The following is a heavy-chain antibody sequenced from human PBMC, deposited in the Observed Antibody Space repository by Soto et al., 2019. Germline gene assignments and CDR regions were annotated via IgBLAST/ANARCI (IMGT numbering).Heavy chain of an antibody. CDR1: GGSISNYY. V-gene: IGHV4-59*01. D-gene: IGHD3-16*01. CDR2: MYYNGNI. J-gene: IGHJ5*02. Sequence: SETLSLTCNVSGGSISNYYWTWVRQSPEKGLEWIGYMYYNGNINYNPSLKSRVTISIDTSKNQFSLTLKSVTAADTAVYYCESGGNWFDPWGQGVLVTVSS. CDR3: ESGGNWFDP.